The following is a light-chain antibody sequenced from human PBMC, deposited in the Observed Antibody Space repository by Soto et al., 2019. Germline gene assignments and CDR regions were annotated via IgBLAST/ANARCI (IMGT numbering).Light chain of an antibody. J-gene: IGKJ1*01. CDR3: QQYNNWPWT. V-gene: IGKV3D-15*01. CDR2: NAS. CDR1: QSVSSK. Sequence: EIVMTQSPATLSVSPGERAALSCRASQSVSSKLAWYRQKPGQAPRLLIYNASNRATGIPARFSGSGSGTDFTLTISSLQSEDFAVYYCQQYNNWPWTFGQGTKVDI.